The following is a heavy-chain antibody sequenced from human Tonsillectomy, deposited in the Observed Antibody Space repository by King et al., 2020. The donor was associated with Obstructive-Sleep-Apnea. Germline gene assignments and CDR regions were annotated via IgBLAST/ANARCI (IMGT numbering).Heavy chain of an antibody. J-gene: IGHJ4*02. CDR2: INHSGST. D-gene: IGHD3-10*01. CDR3: ARGGPYYYGSGSYYPKRFNFDY. V-gene: IGHV4-34*01. Sequence: VQLQQWGAGLLKPSETLSLTCAVYGGSFSGYYWSWIRQPPGKGLEWIGEINHSGSTNYNPSLKSRVTISVDTSKNQFSLKLSSVTAADTAVYYCARGGPYYYGSGSYYPKRFNFDYWGQGTLVTVSS. CDR1: GGSFSGYY.